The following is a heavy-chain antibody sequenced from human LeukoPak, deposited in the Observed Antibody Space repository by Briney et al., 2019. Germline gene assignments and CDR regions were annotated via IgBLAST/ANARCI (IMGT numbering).Heavy chain of an antibody. J-gene: IGHJ3*02. CDR1: GFTFSSYA. CDR3: ARVSWLLKDEDAFDI. D-gene: IGHD3-22*01. Sequence: PGRSLRLSCAASGFTFSSYAMSWVRQAPGKGLEWVSAISGSGGSTYYADSVKGRFTIPRDNSKNTLYLQMNSLRAEDTAVYYCARVSWLLKDEDAFDIWGQGTMVTVSS. CDR2: ISGSGGST. V-gene: IGHV3-23*01.